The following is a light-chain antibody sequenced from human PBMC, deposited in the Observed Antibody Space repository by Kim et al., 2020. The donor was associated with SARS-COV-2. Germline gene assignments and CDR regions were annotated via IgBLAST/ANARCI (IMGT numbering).Light chain of an antibody. CDR1: QSVSSNF. CDR3: QQYTTSPET. J-gene: IGKJ1*01. CDR2: SAS. Sequence: ENVLTQSPGTLSLSPGERATLSCRASQSVSSNFLAWYQQKAGQAPRLVIYSASSRASGIPDRFSGSGSGTDFTLTISTLEPEDFAVYYCQQYTTSPETFGQGAGVDIK. V-gene: IGKV3-20*01.